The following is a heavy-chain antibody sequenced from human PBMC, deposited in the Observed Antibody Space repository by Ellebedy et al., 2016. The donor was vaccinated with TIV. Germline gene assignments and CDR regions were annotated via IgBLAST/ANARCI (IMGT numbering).Heavy chain of an antibody. Sequence: GGSLRLSCVASGFTFSSYSMNWVRQAPGKGLEWVAVIWYDGSNKYYADSVKGRFTISRDNSKNTLYLQMNSLRAEDTAVYYCAREGQDTAMFGFDPWGQGTLVTVSS. J-gene: IGHJ5*02. D-gene: IGHD5-18*01. CDR3: AREGQDTAMFGFDP. V-gene: IGHV3-33*08. CDR2: IWYDGSNK. CDR1: GFTFSSYS.